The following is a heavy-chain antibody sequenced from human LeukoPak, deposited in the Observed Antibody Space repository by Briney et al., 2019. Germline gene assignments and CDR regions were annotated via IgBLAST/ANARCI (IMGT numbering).Heavy chain of an antibody. CDR3: AKDYAVGLIDY. D-gene: IGHD3-16*01. J-gene: IGHJ4*02. V-gene: IGHV3-23*01. CDR2: ISRSGEST. CDR1: GFTFSGFA. Sequence: PGGTLRLSCAASGFTFSGFAMSWIRQAPGKGLEWVSSISRSGESTFYADSVRGRFTISRDNSKNTVSLQMESLRAEDTALYYCAKDYAVGLIDYWGQGTLVTVSS.